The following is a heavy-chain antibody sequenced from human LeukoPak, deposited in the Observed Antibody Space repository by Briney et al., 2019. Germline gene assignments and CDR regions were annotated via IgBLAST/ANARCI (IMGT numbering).Heavy chain of an antibody. D-gene: IGHD3-9*01. J-gene: IGHJ4*02. CDR1: EFTFGFYG. Sequence: GGSLRLSCAASEFTFGFYGMHWVRQAPGEGLEWVAFIRFDGSNKYYADSVKGRFTISRDNAKNSLYLQMNSLRAEDTAVYYCARDMFDWLFEDLEIGVSFDSWGQGTLVTVSS. V-gene: IGHV3-30*02. CDR2: IRFDGSNK. CDR3: ARDMFDWLFEDLEIGVSFDS.